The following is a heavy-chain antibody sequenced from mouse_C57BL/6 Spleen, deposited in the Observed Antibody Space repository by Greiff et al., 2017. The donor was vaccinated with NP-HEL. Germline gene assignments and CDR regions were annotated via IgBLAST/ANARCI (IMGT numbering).Heavy chain of an antibody. V-gene: IGHV1-7*01. CDR1: GYTFTSYW. J-gene: IGHJ3*01. Sequence: QVQLKQSGAELAKPGASVKLSCKASGYTFTSYWMHWVKQRPGQGLEWIGYINPSSGYTKYNQKFKDKATLTADKSSSTAYMQLSSLTYEDSAVYYCARGGIYYDYDEDWFAYWGQGTLVTVSA. CDR2: INPSSGYT. CDR3: ARGGIYYDYDEDWFAY. D-gene: IGHD2-4*01.